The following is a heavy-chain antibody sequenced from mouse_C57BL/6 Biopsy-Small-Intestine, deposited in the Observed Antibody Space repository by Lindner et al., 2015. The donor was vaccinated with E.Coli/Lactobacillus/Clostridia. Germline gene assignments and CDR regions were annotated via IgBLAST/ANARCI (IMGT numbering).Heavy chain of an antibody. J-gene: IGHJ4*01. Sequence: VQLQESGAELVKPGASVKMSCKASGYTFTNYWMTWVRQRPGQGPEWIGDIYPGSGSAHYNEKFKNKATLTGDTSSNTVYMQLSSLTSEDSAVYYCALYDRDFAMDYWGQGTSVTVSS. D-gene: IGHD2-12*01. CDR1: GYTFTNYW. CDR2: IYPGSGSA. V-gene: IGHV1-55*01. CDR3: ALYDRDFAMDY.